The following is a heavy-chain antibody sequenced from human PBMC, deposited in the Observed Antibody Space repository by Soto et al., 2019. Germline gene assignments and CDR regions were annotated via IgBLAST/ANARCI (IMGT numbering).Heavy chain of an antibody. CDR1: GGSISSGGYY. D-gene: IGHD2-8*01. CDR3: AREGGYCTNGVCYGRYFDY. V-gene: IGHV4-31*03. CDR2: IYYSGST. Sequence: SETLSLTCTVSGGSISSGGYYWSWIRQHPGKGLEWIGYIYYSGSTYYNPSLKSRVTISVDTSKNQFSLKLSSVTAADTAVYYCAREGGYCTNGVCYGRYFDYWGQGTLVTVSS. J-gene: IGHJ4*02.